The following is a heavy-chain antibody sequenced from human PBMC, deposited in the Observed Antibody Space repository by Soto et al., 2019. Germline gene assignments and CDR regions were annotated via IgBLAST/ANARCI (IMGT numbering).Heavy chain of an antibody. Sequence: GDSLKISCKGSGYSFTSHWIGWVRQMPGKGLEWMGIIYPGDSDTRYSPSFQGQVTISADKSISTAYLQWSSLKASDTAMYYCATTYSSSKYYYYGMDVWGQGTTVNVSS. D-gene: IGHD6-13*01. CDR2: IYPGDSDT. CDR1: GYSFTSHW. CDR3: ATTYSSSKYYYYGMDV. V-gene: IGHV5-51*01. J-gene: IGHJ6*02.